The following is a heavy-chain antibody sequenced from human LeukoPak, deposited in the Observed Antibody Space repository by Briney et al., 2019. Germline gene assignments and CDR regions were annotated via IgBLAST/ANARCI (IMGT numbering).Heavy chain of an antibody. CDR2: IIPILGIA. V-gene: IGHV1-69*04. CDR1: GGTFSSYA. D-gene: IGHD4-23*01. CDR3: ARGPDYGGNSDH. J-gene: IGHJ4*02. Sequence: SVKVSCKASGGTFSSYAISWVRQAPGQGLEWMGRIIPILGIANYAQKFQGRVTITADKSTSTAYMELSSLRSEDTAVYYCARGPDYGGNSDHWGQGTLVTVSS.